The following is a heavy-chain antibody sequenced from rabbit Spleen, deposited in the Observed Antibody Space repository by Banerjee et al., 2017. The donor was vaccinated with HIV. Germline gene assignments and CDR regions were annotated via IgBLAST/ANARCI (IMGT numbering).Heavy chain of an antibody. CDR2: IYTGSSGST. CDR3: AREEFSRGWGGNL. D-gene: IGHD4-1*01. CDR1: GFSFSIDYY. V-gene: IGHV1S40*01. J-gene: IGHJ4*01. Sequence: QSLEESGGGLVQPEGSLTLTCTASGFSFSIDYYMCWVRQAPGKGLEWIACIYTGSSGSTYYASWAKGRFTITRSTSLNTVTLQLNSLTAADTATYFCAREEFSRGWGGNLWGPGTLVTVS.